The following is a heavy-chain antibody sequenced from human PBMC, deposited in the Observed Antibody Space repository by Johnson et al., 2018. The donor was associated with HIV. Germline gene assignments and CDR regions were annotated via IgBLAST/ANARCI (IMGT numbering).Heavy chain of an antibody. CDR2: MSSDGSNK. Sequence: QVQLVESGGGVVQPGRSLRLSCAASGFTFSNYAVHWVRQAPGKGLEWVAVMSSDGSNKYYADSVKGRFTVSRDNSKNTLYLLMNSLRPEDTAVYYCARGQYDRGDGAFDIWGQWTMVTVSS. V-gene: IGHV3-30-3*01. J-gene: IGHJ3*02. CDR3: ARGQYDRGDGAFDI. CDR1: GFTFSNYA. D-gene: IGHD5-24*01.